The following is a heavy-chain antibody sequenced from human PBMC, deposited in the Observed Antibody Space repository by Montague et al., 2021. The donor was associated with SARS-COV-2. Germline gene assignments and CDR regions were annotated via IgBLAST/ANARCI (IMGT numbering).Heavy chain of an antibody. V-gene: IGHV4-31*03. CDR3: ARVRLFYYLDY. D-gene: IGHD2/OR15-2a*01. CDR1: GTSISSGGYY. CDR2: IFHTGRA. J-gene: IGHJ4*02. Sequence: TLSLTCTVSGTSISSGGYYWTWIRQHPGKGLEWIGYIFHTGRAYYNPSLETRVNISVDPSNNLFSLRLSSVTAADTAMYFCARVRLFYYLDYWGQGTLVTVSS.